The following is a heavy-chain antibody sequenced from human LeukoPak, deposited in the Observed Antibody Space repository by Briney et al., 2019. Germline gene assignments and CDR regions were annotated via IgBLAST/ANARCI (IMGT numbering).Heavy chain of an antibody. D-gene: IGHD3-10*01. CDR1: GFTFSSYW. V-gene: IGHV3-74*01. Sequence: PGGPLRLSCAASGFTFSSYWMHWVRQVPGKGLVWVSRIHKAGTITAYADSVQGRFTISRDNAKNTLYLQMNSLIAEDTAVYYCASEAFDSGNYYSDYWGQGILVTVSA. CDR3: ASEAFDSGNYYSDY. J-gene: IGHJ4*02. CDR2: IHKAGTIT.